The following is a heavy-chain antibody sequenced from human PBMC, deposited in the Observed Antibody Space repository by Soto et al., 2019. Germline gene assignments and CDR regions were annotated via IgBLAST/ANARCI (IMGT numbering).Heavy chain of an antibody. CDR2: IYYSGST. CDR1: GGSISSGGYY. CDR3: ARDAASRFVVVPAAMPASDYYYYMDV. D-gene: IGHD2-2*01. V-gene: IGHV4-31*03. J-gene: IGHJ6*03. Sequence: QVQLQESGPGLVKPSQTLSLTCTVSGGSISSGGYYWSWIRRHPGKGLEWIGYIYYSGSTYYNPSLKSRVTISVDTSKNQFSLKLSSVTAADTAVYYCARDAASRFVVVPAAMPASDYYYYMDVWGKGTTVTVSS.